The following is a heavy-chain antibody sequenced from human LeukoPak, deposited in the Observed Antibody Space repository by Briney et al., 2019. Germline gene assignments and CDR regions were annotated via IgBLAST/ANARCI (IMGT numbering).Heavy chain of an antibody. CDR1: GGSISSYY. J-gene: IGHJ6*03. V-gene: IGHV4-4*07. Sequence: SSETLSLTRTVSGGSISSYYWSWIRQPARKVLEWIGRIYTSGSTNYNPSLKSRVAMSVETSKNQFSLKLSSVTAADTAVYYCARVNASYDFWSGYIPTFSDYYYYMDVWGKGTTVTVSS. CDR3: ARVNASYDFWSGYIPTFSDYYYYMDV. D-gene: IGHD3-3*01. CDR2: IYTSGST.